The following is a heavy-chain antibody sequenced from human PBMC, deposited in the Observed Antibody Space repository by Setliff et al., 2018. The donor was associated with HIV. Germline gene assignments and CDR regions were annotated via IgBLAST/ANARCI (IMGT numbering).Heavy chain of an antibody. CDR2: IYYTGNT. CDR3: ARHYYGSGSYYNPPPYYYYYMDV. V-gene: IGHV4-39*01. J-gene: IGHJ6*03. CDR1: GGSISSSSYY. D-gene: IGHD3-10*01. Sequence: KTSETLSLTCTVSGGSISSSSYYWGWIRQPPGKGLEWIGNIYYTGNTYYNPSLKSRVTISADTSKNQFSLKLSSVTAAGTAVYYCARHYYGSGSYYNPPPYYYYYMDVWGKGTTVTVSS.